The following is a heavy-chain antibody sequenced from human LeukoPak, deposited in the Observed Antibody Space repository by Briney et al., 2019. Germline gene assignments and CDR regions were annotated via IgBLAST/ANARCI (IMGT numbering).Heavy chain of an antibody. D-gene: IGHD2-2*02. CDR1: GYTFTSYY. J-gene: IGHJ6*02. CDR2: ISDYNGHT. CDR3: AREDIPGPYYYGMDV. Sequence: AAVMVSFMASGYTFTSYYMPGRRQAPGQGVEWMGWISDYNGHTSYAQTLQGRVTMTTATSTSTAYMEQRSLRSDATAVYYCAREDIPGPYYYGMDVWGQGTTVTVSS. V-gene: IGHV1-18*04.